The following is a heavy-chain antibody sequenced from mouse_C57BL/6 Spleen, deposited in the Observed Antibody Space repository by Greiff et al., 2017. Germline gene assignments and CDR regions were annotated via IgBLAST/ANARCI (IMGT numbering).Heavy chain of an antibody. J-gene: IGHJ4*01. Sequence: VQLQQPGAELVRPGSSVKLSCKASGYTFTSYWMDWVKQRPGQGLEWIGNIYPSDSETHYNQKFKDKATLTVDKSSSTAYMQLSSLTSEDSAVYYCASFYYGNPYAMDYWGQGTSVTVSS. CDR3: ASFYYGNPYAMDY. V-gene: IGHV1-61*01. D-gene: IGHD2-1*01. CDR2: IYPSDSET. CDR1: GYTFTSYW.